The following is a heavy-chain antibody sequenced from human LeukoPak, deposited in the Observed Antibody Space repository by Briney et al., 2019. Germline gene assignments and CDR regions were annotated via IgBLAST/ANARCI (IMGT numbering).Heavy chain of an antibody. V-gene: IGHV4-34*01. J-gene: IGHJ5*02. CDR1: GGSFSGYY. CDR2: INHSGST. Sequence: SETLSLTCAVYGGSFSGYYWSWIRQPPGKGLEWIGEINHSGSTNYNPSLKSRVTISVDTSKNQFSLKLSSVTAADTAVYYCARVAPSWYSSSSSWFDPWGQGTLVTVSS. CDR3: ARVAPSWYSSSSSWFDP. D-gene: IGHD6-6*01.